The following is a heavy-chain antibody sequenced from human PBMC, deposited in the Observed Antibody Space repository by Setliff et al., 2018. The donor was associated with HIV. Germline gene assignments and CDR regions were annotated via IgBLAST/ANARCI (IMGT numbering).Heavy chain of an antibody. J-gene: IGHJ3*02. Sequence: ASVKVSCKASGYTFIAYYIHWVRQAPGQGLEWMGRIDPNFGGTNYAQKFQGRVSMTRDTSISTAYMELSRLRSDDTAVYYCARDDGFDIWGQGTMVTVSS. CDR1: GYTFIAYY. V-gene: IGHV1-2*06. CDR2: IDPNFGGT. CDR3: ARDDGFDI.